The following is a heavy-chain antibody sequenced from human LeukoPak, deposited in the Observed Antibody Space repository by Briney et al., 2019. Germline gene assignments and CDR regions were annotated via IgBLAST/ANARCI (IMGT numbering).Heavy chain of an antibody. CDR3: ARINYDYVWGSYRYTFDY. CDR1: GGSISSYY. J-gene: IGHJ4*02. D-gene: IGHD3-16*02. Sequence: SETLSLTSTVSGGSISSYYWSWIRQPPGKGLEWSGYIYYSGSTNYNPSLKSRVTISVDTSKNQFSLKLSSVTAAGTAVYYCARINYDYVWGSYRYTFDYWGQGTLVTVSS. V-gene: IGHV4-59*01. CDR2: IYYSGST.